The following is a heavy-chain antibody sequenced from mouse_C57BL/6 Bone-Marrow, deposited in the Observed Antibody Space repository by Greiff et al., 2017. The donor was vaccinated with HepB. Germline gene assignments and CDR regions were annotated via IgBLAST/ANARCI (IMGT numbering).Heavy chain of an antibody. CDR2: IYTSDSET. V-gene: IGHV1-61*01. Sequence: VQLQQSVAELVRPGASVKLSCTASGYTFTSYWMDWVKQRPGQGLEWIGNIYTSDSETHYNQKFKDKATLTVDKSSSTAYMQLSSLTSEDSAVYYCARILEVLRRPFDVWGTGTTVTVSS. CDR1: GYTFTSYW. D-gene: IGHD1-1*01. CDR3: ARILEVLRRPFDV. J-gene: IGHJ1*03.